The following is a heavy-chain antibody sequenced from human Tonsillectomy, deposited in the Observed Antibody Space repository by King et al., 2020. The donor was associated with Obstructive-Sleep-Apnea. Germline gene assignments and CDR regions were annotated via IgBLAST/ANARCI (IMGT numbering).Heavy chain of an antibody. CDR2: IYYSGST. CDR3: AGDVPYFSNSFDP. V-gene: IGHV4-39*07. J-gene: IGHJ5*02. CDR1: GGSISRSGYY. D-gene: IGHD3-9*01. Sequence: QLQESGPGLVKPSETLSLTCSVSGGSISRSGYYWGWIRQPPGKGLEWIGSIYYSGSTYYNPSLKSRVTISVDTSKSQFSLKLSPVTAADTAVYYCAGDVPYFSNSFDPWGQGTLVTVSS.